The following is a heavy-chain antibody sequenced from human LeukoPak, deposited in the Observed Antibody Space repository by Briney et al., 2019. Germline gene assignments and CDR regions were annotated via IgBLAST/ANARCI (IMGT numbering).Heavy chain of an antibody. CDR2: ISASGGRT. CDR3: AKEAVAGKWYFDS. V-gene: IGHV3-23*01. D-gene: IGHD6-19*01. Sequence: QTGGSLRLSCAASGFTFSTYAMNWVRQAPGKGLEWVSTISASGGRTYYADSVMGRYTISRDNSKNTLYLQMNSLRAEDTAIYYCAKEAVAGKWYFDSWGHGTLVIVSS. J-gene: IGHJ4*01. CDR1: GFTFSTYA.